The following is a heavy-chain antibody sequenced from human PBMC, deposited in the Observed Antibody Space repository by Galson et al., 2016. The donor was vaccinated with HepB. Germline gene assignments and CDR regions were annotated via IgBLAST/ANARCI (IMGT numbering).Heavy chain of an antibody. V-gene: IGHV1-18*04. J-gene: IGHJ6*02. CDR3: ARVTARRWDSLTMSNYYFAMDV. CDR1: GYTFTTYG. CDR2: ISAYNGNK. Sequence: SVKVSCKASGYTFTTYGISWVRQAPGQGLEWMGWISAYNGNKNYAQKLQGRVTMTTDTSTSTAYMELRSLRSDDTAVYYCARVTARRWDSLTMSNYYFAMDVWGQGTTVTVSS. D-gene: IGHD3-10*02.